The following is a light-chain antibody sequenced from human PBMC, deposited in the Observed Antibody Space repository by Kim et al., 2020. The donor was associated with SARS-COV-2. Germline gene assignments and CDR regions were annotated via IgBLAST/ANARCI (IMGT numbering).Light chain of an antibody. CDR3: NSRDSSGNHVL. CDR2: GDK. CDR1: SLRGYY. V-gene: IGLV3-19*01. Sequence: ALGQTSRITCKGDSLRGYYASWFQQKSGQAPILVMYGDKNRPSGIPDRFSGSGSGNTASLTITGAQAEDEADYYCNSRDSSGNHVLFGGGTQLTVL. J-gene: IGLJ3*02.